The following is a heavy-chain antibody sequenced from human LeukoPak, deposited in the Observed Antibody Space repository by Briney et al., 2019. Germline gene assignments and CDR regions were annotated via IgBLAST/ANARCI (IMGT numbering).Heavy chain of an antibody. CDR3: AKDGRDARTPDY. CDR1: GFTFDDYA. Sequence: PGGSLRLSCAASGFTFDDYAMSWVRQAPGKGLEWVSAISGSGGSTYYADSVKGRFTISRDNSKNTLYLQMNSLRAEDTAVYYCAKDGRDARTPDYWGQGTLVTVSS. CDR2: ISGSGGST. J-gene: IGHJ4*02. D-gene: IGHD1-14*01. V-gene: IGHV3-23*01.